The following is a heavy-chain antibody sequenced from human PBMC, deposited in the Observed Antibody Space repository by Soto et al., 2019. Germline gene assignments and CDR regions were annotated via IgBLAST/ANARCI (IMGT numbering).Heavy chain of an antibody. D-gene: IGHD3-10*01. CDR1: GFTFSNAW. V-gene: IGHV3-15*07. CDR2: IKSKTDGGTT. CDR3: TTDHGFGGHFDY. J-gene: IGHJ4*02. Sequence: EVQLVESGGGLVKPGGSLRLSCAASGFTFSNAWMNWVRQAPGKGLEWVGSIKSKTDGGTTDYAAPLKGRFTISRDDSKNTLNLQMNGLKAEYSAVYYCTTDHGFGGHFDYWGQGTLVTVSS.